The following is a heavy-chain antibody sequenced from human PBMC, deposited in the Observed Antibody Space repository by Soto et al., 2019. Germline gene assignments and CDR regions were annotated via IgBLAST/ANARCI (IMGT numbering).Heavy chain of an antibody. CDR1: GGTFSNYV. V-gene: IGHV1-69*01. CDR3: AREDYSIKDTNSHYYYGMDV. Sequence: QVQLVQSGAEVKKPGSSVKVSCKASGGTFSNYVINWVRQAPGQGLEWMGGIIPLSGTVTYAQKFQGRVSLTADESTTTAYMELSNLRSEDTALYYCAREDYSIKDTNSHYYYGMDVWGQGTTVTVSS. J-gene: IGHJ6*02. CDR2: IIPLSGTV. D-gene: IGHD4-4*01.